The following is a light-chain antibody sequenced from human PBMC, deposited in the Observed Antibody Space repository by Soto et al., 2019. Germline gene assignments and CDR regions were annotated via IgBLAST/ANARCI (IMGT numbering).Light chain of an antibody. CDR1: QSVSSTY. CDR2: GAS. V-gene: IGKV3-20*01. Sequence: EIVLTQSPGTLSLSPGERATLSCRASQSVSSTYLAWYQQKPGQAPGLLLYGASNSATGIPDRFSGSGSGTDFTHTISRLDPEGYAVYYCLLYGNLPPGYTLGPGTGLEIK. J-gene: IGKJ2*01. CDR3: LLYGNLPPGYT.